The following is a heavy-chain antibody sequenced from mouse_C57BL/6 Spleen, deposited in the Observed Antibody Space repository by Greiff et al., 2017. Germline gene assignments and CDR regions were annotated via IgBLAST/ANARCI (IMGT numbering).Heavy chain of an antibody. CDR2: IYPGSGST. J-gene: IGHJ1*03. CDR1: GYTFTSYW. V-gene: IGHV1-55*01. CDR3: AGGRAGYWYFDV. Sequence: QVQLQQPGAELVKPGASVKMSCKASGYTFTSYWITWVKQRPGQGLEWIGDIYPGSGSTNYNEKFKSKATLTVDTSSSTAYMRLSSLTSEDSAVYYCAGGRAGYWYFDVWGTGTTVSVSS.